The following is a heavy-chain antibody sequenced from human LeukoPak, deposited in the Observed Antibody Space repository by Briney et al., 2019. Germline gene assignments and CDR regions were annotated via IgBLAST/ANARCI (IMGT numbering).Heavy chain of an antibody. V-gene: IGHV3-23*01. CDR2: ISGSGGST. D-gene: IGHD4-17*01. CDR3: AKGLDYGSNRWFDP. Sequence: PGGSLRLSCAASGFTFSSYAMSWVRQAPGKGLEWVSAISGSGGSTYYADSVKGRFTISRDNSKNTVYLQMNSLRADDTAVYYCAKGLDYGSNRWFDPWGQGTLVTVSS. CDR1: GFTFSSYA. J-gene: IGHJ5*02.